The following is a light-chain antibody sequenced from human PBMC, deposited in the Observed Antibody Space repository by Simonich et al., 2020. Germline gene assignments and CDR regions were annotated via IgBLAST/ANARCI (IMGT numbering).Light chain of an antibody. CDR2: EDN. J-gene: IGLJ2*01. V-gene: IGLV6-57*03. CDR1: RGRIASNY. CDR3: QSYDSSNHRGV. Sequence: NFMLTQPHSVSESPGKTVTISCTRSRGRIASNYVQWYQQRPGSAPTTVIYEDNQRPSGVPVPVPCSIDSSSNSASLTISGLKTEDEADYYCQSYDSSNHRGVFGGGTKLTVL.